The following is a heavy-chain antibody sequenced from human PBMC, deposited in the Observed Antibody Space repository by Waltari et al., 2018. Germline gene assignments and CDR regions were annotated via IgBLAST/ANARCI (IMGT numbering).Heavy chain of an antibody. CDR2: INSDGSGT. CDR1: GFTFIRYL. V-gene: IGHV3-74*01. CDR3: AREPSPDSSGYFYYYMDV. Sequence: EVQLVESGGGLVQPGGSLRLSCAASGFTFIRYLMHWVRQAPGKGLVWVSRINSDGSGTIYADSVKGRFTISRDNAKNTLYLQLNSLRVEDTAVYYCAREPSPDSSGYFYYYMDVWGKGTTVTVSS. J-gene: IGHJ6*03. D-gene: IGHD3-22*01.